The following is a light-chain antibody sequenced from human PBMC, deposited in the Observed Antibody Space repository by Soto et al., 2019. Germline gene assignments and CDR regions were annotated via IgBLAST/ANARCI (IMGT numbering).Light chain of an antibody. V-gene: IGKV3D-15*01. CDR3: QQYNSWPLIT. CDR1: PSVTNF. Sequence: EVVLTQSPATLSLSPGERATLSCRASPSVTNFLAWYQQKPGQAPRLLIYGAFNRATGIPDRFSGGGSGTEFTLTISSLQSEDFVVYYCQQYNSWPLITFGQGTRLEIK. CDR2: GAF. J-gene: IGKJ5*01.